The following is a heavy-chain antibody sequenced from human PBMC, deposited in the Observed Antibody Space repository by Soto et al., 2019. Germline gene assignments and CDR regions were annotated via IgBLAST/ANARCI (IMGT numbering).Heavy chain of an antibody. J-gene: IGHJ3*02. Sequence: GSLKLFCSTPWFNVNNNYIRLVPQAPGKGLEWVSVIYSGGSTYYADSVKGRFTISRDNSKNTLYLQMNSLRAEDTAVYYCARNTVTSSWGAFDILGQGTMVTVS. D-gene: IGHD4-17*01. CDR1: WFNVNNNY. V-gene: IGHV3-53*01. CDR3: ARNTVTSSWGAFDI. CDR2: IYSGGST.